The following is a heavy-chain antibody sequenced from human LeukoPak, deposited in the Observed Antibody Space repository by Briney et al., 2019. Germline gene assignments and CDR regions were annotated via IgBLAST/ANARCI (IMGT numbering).Heavy chain of an antibody. CDR2: IYYSGST. CDR3: ARVKTAGPWGYYYYGMDV. J-gene: IGHJ6*02. V-gene: IGHV4-59*01. CDR1: GGSISSYY. D-gene: IGHD6-13*01. Sequence: PSETLSLTCTVSGGSISSYYWSWIRQPSGKGLEWIGYIYYSGSTNYNPSLKSRVTISVDTSKNQFSLKLSSVTAADTAVYYCARVKTAGPWGYYYYGMDVWGQGTTVTVSS.